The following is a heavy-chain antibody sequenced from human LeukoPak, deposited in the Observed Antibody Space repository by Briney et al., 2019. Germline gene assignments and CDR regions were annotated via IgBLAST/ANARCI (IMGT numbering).Heavy chain of an antibody. D-gene: IGHD1-26*01. CDR1: GVSISSGSYD. CDR3: ARGEGGAFDY. V-gene: IGHV4-61*02. J-gene: IGHJ4*02. Sequence: SQTLSLTCTVSGVSISSGSYDWGWIRQPAGKGLEWIGRIYTSGSTNYNPSLKSRVTISVDTSKNQFSLKLSSVTAADTAVYYCARGEGGAFDYWGQGTLVTVSS. CDR2: IYTSGST.